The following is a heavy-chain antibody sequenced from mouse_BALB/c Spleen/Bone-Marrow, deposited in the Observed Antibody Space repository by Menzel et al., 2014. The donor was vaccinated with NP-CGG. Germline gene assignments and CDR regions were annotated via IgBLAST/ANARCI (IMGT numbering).Heavy chain of an antibody. Sequence: VQLQESGPGLVAPSQSLSITCTVSGFSLTSYGVHWVRQPPGKGLEWLGVIWAGGSTNYNSALMSRLSISKDNSKSQVFLKMNSLQTDDTAMYYCARYDYDWFAYWGQGTLVTVSA. CDR1: GFSLTSYG. CDR2: IWAGGST. D-gene: IGHD2-4*01. V-gene: IGHV2-9*02. J-gene: IGHJ3*01. CDR3: ARYDYDWFAY.